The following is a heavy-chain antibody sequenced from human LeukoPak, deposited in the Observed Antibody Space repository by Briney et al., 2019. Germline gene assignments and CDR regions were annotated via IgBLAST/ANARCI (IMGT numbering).Heavy chain of an antibody. CDR3: ARRVGTAMVTYWFDP. J-gene: IGHJ5*02. V-gene: IGHV4-39*07. CDR1: GGSISSSSYY. D-gene: IGHD5-18*01. CDR2: IYYRGST. Sequence: PSETLSLTCTVSGGSISSSSYYWGWIRQPPGKGLEWIGSIYYRGSTYYNPSLKSRVTISVDTSKNQFSLKLSSVTAADTAVYYCARRVGTAMVTYWFDPWGQGTLVTVSS.